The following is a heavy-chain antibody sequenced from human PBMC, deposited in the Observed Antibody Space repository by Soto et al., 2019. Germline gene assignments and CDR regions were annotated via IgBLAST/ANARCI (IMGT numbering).Heavy chain of an antibody. CDR3: ARDSPGIAVAGTPGWFDP. V-gene: IGHV1-69*13. J-gene: IGHJ5*02. D-gene: IGHD6-19*01. CDR1: GGTFSSYA. Sequence: VSSVQVSCKASGGTFSSYALSWLRQAPGQGLEWMGGIIPIFGTANYAQKFQGRVTITADESTSTAYMELSSLRSEDTAVYYCARDSPGIAVAGTPGWFDPWGQGTLVTVSS. CDR2: IIPIFGTA.